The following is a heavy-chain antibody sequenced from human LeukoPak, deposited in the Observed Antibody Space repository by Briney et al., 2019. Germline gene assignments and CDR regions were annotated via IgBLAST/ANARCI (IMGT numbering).Heavy chain of an antibody. D-gene: IGHD2-2*01. Sequence: GGSLRLSCAASGFTFNSYAMHWVRQAPGKGLEWVALISCDGSYKCYADSVKGRFTVSRDNSKNTLYLQMNSLRAEDTAVYYCARDGAGYCSRTSCYGSWFDPWGQGTLVTVSS. CDR2: ISCDGSYK. J-gene: IGHJ5*02. V-gene: IGHV3-30*04. CDR3: ARDGAGYCSRTSCYGSWFDP. CDR1: GFTFNSYA.